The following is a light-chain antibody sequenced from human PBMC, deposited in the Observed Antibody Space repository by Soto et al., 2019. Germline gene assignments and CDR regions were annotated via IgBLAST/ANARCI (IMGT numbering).Light chain of an antibody. V-gene: IGKV4-1*01. CDR3: QHYYSIPWT. CDR1: QSVLSTSNNKNY. Sequence: DIVMTQSPDSLAVSLGETAAFNCKSSQSVLSTSNNKNYLGWYQQKSGQPPKLLIYWASTRESGVPDRFSGSGSGKDFTLTISSLQAEYVATYYCQHYYSIPWTFGQGTRVEIK. J-gene: IGKJ1*01. CDR2: WAS.